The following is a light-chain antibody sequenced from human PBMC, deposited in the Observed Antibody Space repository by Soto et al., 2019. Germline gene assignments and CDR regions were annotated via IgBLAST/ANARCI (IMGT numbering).Light chain of an antibody. CDR3: CSYAGSYPSSYV. Sequence: QSVLTQPRSVSGSPGPSVTISCTGTSSDVCGYNYVSWYQQHPGKAPKLMIYDVSKRPSGVPDRFSGSKSGNTASLTISGLQAEDEADYYCCSYAGSYPSSYVFGTGTKVTVL. CDR2: DVS. CDR1: SSDVCGYNY. V-gene: IGLV2-11*01. J-gene: IGLJ1*01.